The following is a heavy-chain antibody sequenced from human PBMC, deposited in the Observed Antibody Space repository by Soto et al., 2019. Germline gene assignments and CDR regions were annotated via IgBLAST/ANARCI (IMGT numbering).Heavy chain of an antibody. Sequence: PSETLSLTCTVSGGSITSRTYYWGWIRQPPGKGLEWIGSIYYSGSTYYNPSLKSRVTISVDTSKNQFSLKLSSVTAADTAVYYCASRAYCSGGSCYYYYYGMDVWGQGTTVTVSS. V-gene: IGHV4-39*01. D-gene: IGHD2-15*01. J-gene: IGHJ6*02. CDR2: IYYSGST. CDR3: ASRAYCSGGSCYYYYYGMDV. CDR1: GGSITSRTYY.